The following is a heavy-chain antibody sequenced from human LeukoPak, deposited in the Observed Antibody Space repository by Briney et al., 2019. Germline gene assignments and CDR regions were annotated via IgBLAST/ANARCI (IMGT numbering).Heavy chain of an antibody. V-gene: IGHV3-30*18. J-gene: IGHJ6*02. CDR2: ISYDGSNK. CDR1: GFTFSSYG. D-gene: IGHD3-3*01. CDR3: AKAYDLWIHYGMDV. Sequence: AGSLRLSCAASGFTFSSYGMHWVRQAPGKGLEWVAVISYDGSNKYYADSVKGLFTISRDNSNNTLYMQMNSTRAEDTAVYYCAKAYDLWIHYGMDVWGQGTTVTVSS.